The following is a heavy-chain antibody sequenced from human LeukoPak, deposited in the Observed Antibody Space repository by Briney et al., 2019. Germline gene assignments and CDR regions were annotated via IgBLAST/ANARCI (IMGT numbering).Heavy chain of an antibody. Sequence: SETLSLTCFVSDGSITNYYWSWIRQPAGKGLEWIGRLYIGRGMEYNPSLKSRVTMSVDRANMQFSLRLTPVTAADTAVYYCARESRVVIGDGYHVDSWGPGTLITVSS. CDR3: ARESRVVIGDGYHVDS. CDR2: LYIGRGM. D-gene: IGHD2-21*01. V-gene: IGHV4-4*07. J-gene: IGHJ4*02. CDR1: DGSITNYY.